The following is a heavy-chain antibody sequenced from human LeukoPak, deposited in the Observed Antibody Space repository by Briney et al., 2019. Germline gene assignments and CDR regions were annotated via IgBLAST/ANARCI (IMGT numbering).Heavy chain of an antibody. CDR1: GYTFTGYY. V-gene: IGHV1-2*02. J-gene: IGHJ6*03. D-gene: IGHD2-2*02. CDR3: ATVPAAIFGSYYMDV. Sequence: GASVKVSCKASGYTFTGYYVHWVRQAPGQGLEWMGWINPNSGGTNYAQKFQGRVTMTRDTSISTAYMELSRLRSDDTAVYYCATVPAAIFGSYYMDVWGKGTTVTVSS. CDR2: INPNSGGT.